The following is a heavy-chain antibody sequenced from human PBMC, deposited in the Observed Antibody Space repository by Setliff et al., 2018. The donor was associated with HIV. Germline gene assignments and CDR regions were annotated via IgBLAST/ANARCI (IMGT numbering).Heavy chain of an antibody. CDR3: ARSGLAAASDY. Sequence: SETLSLTCTVSGASVSDNFWNWIRQSPGKGLEWIGYIYYSGSTNYNPSLESRVTISVDTSKNQFSLKLNSVTAADTAVYFCARSGLAAASDYWGQGMLVTVSS. V-gene: IGHV4-59*02. CDR1: GASVSDNF. CDR2: IYYSGST. D-gene: IGHD6-13*01. J-gene: IGHJ4*02.